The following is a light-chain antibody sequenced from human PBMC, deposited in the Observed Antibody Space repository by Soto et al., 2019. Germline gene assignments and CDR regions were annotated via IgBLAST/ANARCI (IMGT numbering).Light chain of an antibody. CDR3: HQYNNWPQT. CDR2: GAS. V-gene: IGKV3-15*01. CDR1: QSVGSD. J-gene: IGKJ1*01. Sequence: VLTQSPATLSLAPGERATLSFRASQSVGSDLAWYQQKPGQAPRLLIYGASTRATGIPARLSGSGSGTEFTLTISSLQSEDFAVYYCHQYNNWPQTFGQGTKVDI.